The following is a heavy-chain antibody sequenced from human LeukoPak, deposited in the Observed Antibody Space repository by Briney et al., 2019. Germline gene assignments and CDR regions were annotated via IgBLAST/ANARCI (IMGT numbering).Heavy chain of an antibody. CDR1: GGSISSYY. V-gene: IGHV4-59*08. D-gene: IGHD6-19*01. CDR2: IYYSGST. CDR3: ARRSYSSGWRPFDY. Sequence: SETLSLTCTVSGGSISSYYWSWLRQPPGKGLEWIGYIYYSGSTNYNPSLKSRVTISVDTSKNQFSLKLSSVTAADTAVYYCARRSYSSGWRPFDYWGQGTLVTVSS. J-gene: IGHJ4*02.